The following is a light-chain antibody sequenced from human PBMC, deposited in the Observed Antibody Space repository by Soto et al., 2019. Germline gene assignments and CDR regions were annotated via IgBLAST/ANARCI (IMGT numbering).Light chain of an antibody. CDR2: GAS. CDR3: QQYGGTPPT. V-gene: IGKV3-20*01. CDR1: ESVSNNY. J-gene: IGKJ1*01. Sequence: EIVLTQSPGTLSLSPGERATLSCRASESVSNNYLAWYQRKPGQAPRLLIYGASYRATDIPYRFSGSGSGTDFTLTIARLEAEDFAVYMCQQYGGTPPTFGLGTKVEI.